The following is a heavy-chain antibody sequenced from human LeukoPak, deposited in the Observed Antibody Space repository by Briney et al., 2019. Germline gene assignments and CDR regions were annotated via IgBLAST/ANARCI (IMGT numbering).Heavy chain of an antibody. V-gene: IGHV3-49*04. Sequence: HTGGSLRLSCTASGFTFGDYAMSWVRQAPGKGLAWVGFIRSKAYGGTTEYAASVKGRFTISRDDSKSIAYLQMNSLKTEDTAVYYCTRLRYLGYYYYYGMDVWGQGTTVTVSS. CDR2: IRSKAYGGTT. D-gene: IGHD3-9*01. CDR1: GFTFGDYA. J-gene: IGHJ6*02. CDR3: TRLRYLGYYYYYGMDV.